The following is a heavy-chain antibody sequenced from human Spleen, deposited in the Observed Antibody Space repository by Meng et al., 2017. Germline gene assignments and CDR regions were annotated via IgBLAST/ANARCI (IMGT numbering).Heavy chain of an antibody. CDR2: IYHSGST. V-gene: IGHV4-4*02. J-gene: IGHJ5*02. D-gene: IGHD2-21*02. Sequence: HLKHSGPGLGTPSRTLPPTCDVPGGSISSSNWWSWVRQPPGKGLEWIGEIYHSGSTNYNPSLKSRVTISLDQSKNQFSLKLSSVTAADTALYYCAREVTHQNMWFDPWGQGTLVTVSS. CDR3: AREVTHQNMWFDP. CDR1: GGSISSSNW.